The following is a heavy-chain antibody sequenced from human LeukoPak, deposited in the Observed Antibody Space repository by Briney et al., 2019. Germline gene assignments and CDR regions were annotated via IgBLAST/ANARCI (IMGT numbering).Heavy chain of an antibody. D-gene: IGHD5-18*01. CDR2: IYYSGST. CDR3: ARGDTAMVTVDY. Sequence: SETLSLTCAVFGVSISSGGYFWNWIRQPPGKGLEWIGSIYYSGSTYYNPSLKSRVTISVDKSKNQFSLKLSSVTAAVTAVYYCARGDTAMVTVDYWGQGTLVTVSS. J-gene: IGHJ4*02. CDR1: GVSISSGGYF. V-gene: IGHV4-39*07.